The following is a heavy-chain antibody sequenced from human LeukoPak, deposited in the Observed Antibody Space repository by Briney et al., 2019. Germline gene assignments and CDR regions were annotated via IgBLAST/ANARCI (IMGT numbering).Heavy chain of an antibody. CDR1: GFTFSSYS. V-gene: IGHV3-21*01. Sequence: GGSLRLSCAASGFTFSSYSMNWVRQAPGKGLDWVSSNSSSSSYIYYADSVKGRFTISRDNAKNSLYLQMNSLRAEDTAVYYCAGVYYDSSGYYPNWFDPWGQGTLVTVSS. CDR2: NSSSSSYI. CDR3: AGVYYDSSGYYPNWFDP. J-gene: IGHJ5*02. D-gene: IGHD3-22*01.